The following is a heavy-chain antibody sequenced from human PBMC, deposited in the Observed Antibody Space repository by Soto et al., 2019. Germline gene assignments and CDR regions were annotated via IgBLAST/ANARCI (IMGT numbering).Heavy chain of an antibody. CDR2: ISGSGGST. Sequence: PGGSLRLSCAASGFTFSSYAMSWVRQAPGKGLEWVSAISGSGGSTYYADSVKGRFTISRDNSKNTLYLQMNSLRAEDTAVYYCAKSGHARGYSYGYGMDVWGQGTTVTVSS. CDR1: GFTFSSYA. CDR3: AKSGHARGYSYGYGMDV. J-gene: IGHJ6*02. V-gene: IGHV3-23*01. D-gene: IGHD5-18*01.